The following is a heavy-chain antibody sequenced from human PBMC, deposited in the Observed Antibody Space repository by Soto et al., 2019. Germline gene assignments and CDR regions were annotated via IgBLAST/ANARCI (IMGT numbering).Heavy chain of an antibody. Sequence: SETLSLTCAVYGGSFSGYYWSWIRQPPGKGLEWIGDINYSGSTNYNPSLKSRVTISVDTSKNQFSLKLSSVTAADTAVYYCARRYSSAFDIWGQGTMVTVSS. CDR1: GGSFSGYY. D-gene: IGHD6-13*01. CDR2: INYSGST. CDR3: ARRYSSAFDI. J-gene: IGHJ3*02. V-gene: IGHV4-34*01.